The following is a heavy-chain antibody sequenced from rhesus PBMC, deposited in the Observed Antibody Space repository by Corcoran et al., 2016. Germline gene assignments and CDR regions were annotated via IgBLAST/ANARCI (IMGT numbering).Heavy chain of an antibody. V-gene: IGHV4-147*01. D-gene: IGHD1-38*01. CDR2: IYGCSGTT. Sequence: QVQLQESGPGLVKPSETLFLTCAVSGGSISSNYWSWIRKSPGKGLEWIGYIYGCSGTTSYNPSLKCRVTISTATSKTQFSLKLSSVTAADTAVYYCASPGGSLDVCGRGVLVTVSS. CDR1: GGSISSNY. J-gene: IGHJ5-2*02. CDR3: ASPGGSLDV.